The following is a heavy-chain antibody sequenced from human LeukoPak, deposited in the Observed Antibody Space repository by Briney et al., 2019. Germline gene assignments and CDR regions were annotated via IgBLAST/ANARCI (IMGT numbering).Heavy chain of an antibody. J-gene: IGHJ4*02. Sequence: SVKVSCKASGGIFSSYTFSWVRQAPGQGLEWMGGIIPIFGTTNYAQKFQGRVTITADESTSTAYMEPSSLRSEDTAVYYCATYDILTGYHNYWGQGTMVTVSS. V-gene: IGHV1-69*13. D-gene: IGHD3-9*01. CDR2: IIPIFGTT. CDR1: GGIFSSYT. CDR3: ATYDILTGYHNY.